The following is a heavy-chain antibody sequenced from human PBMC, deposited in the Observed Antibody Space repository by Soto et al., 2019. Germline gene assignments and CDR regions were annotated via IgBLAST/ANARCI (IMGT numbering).Heavy chain of an antibody. CDR3: ARGHSNYSPPHYYYYDMDV. D-gene: IGHD4-4*01. Sequence: ASVKVSCKASGYTFTSHYMHWVRQAPGQGLEWMGMINPSGGSTSYAQKFQGRVTMTGDTSTSTVYMELNSLRSEDAAVYYCARGHSNYSPPHYYYYDMDVWGRGTTVTVSS. J-gene: IGHJ6*02. CDR1: GYTFTSHY. CDR2: INPSGGST. V-gene: IGHV1-46*01.